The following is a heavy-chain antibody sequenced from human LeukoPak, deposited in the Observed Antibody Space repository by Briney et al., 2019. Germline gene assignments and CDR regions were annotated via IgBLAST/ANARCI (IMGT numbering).Heavy chain of an antibody. Sequence: PGGSLRLSCAASGFTFSSYEMNWVRQAPGKGLEWVSYISSSGSTIYYADSVKGRFTISRDNAKNSLYLQMNSLRAEDTAVYYCARARGYYSLFDYWGQGTLVTVSS. CDR1: GFTFSSYE. V-gene: IGHV3-48*03. J-gene: IGHJ4*02. D-gene: IGHD3-3*01. CDR3: ARARGYYSLFDY. CDR2: ISSSGSTI.